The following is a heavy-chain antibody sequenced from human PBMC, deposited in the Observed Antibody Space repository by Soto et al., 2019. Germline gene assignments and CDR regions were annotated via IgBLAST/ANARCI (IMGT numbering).Heavy chain of an antibody. D-gene: IGHD1-7*01. Sequence: KQSQTLSLTCAISGDSVSSNSAAWNWIRQSPSRGLEWLGRTYYRSKWYNDYAVSVKSRITINPDTSKNQFSLQLNSVTPEDTAVYYCARGSSVWNSYYYYYYYYMDVWGKGTTVTVSS. V-gene: IGHV6-1*01. CDR2: TYYRSKWYN. CDR1: GDSVSSNSAA. CDR3: ARGSSVWNSYYYYYYYYMDV. J-gene: IGHJ6*03.